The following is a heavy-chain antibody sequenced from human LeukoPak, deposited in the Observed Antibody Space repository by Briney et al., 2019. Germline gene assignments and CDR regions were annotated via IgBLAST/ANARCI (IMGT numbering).Heavy chain of an antibody. V-gene: IGHV4-34*01. Sequence: PSETLSLTCAVYGGSFSGYYWSWIRQPPGKGLEWIGEINHSGSTNYNPSLKSRVTISVDTSKNQFSLKLSSVTAADTAVYYCARAPRGYSYGYYYYMDVWGKGTTVTVSS. CDR1: GGSFSGYY. J-gene: IGHJ6*03. CDR2: INHSGST. D-gene: IGHD5-18*01. CDR3: ARAPRGYSYGYYYYMDV.